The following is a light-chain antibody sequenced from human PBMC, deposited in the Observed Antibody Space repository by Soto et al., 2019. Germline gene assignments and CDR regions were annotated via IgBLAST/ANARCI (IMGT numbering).Light chain of an antibody. CDR1: QSINGY. V-gene: IGKV3-11*01. CDR2: DAS. J-gene: IGKJ5*01. CDR3: QQRSKWPIT. Sequence: EIVLTQSPATLSLSPGERATLSCRASQSINGYLAWYQQKPGQAPRLFIYDASSRATGIPARFSGSGSGTDFTLTISSLEPEDVAVYYCQQRSKWPITFGQGTRLEIK.